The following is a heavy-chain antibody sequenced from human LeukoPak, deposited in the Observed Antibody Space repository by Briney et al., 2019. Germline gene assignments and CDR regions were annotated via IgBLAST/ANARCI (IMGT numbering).Heavy chain of an antibody. J-gene: IGHJ4*02. CDR2: IIPIFGTA. D-gene: IGHD3-22*01. CDR3: ARDRDDSSGYDMLFDY. V-gene: IGHV1-69*05. CDR1: GDTFSSYA. Sequence: SVKVSCKASGDTFSSYAISWVRQAPGQGLEWMGGIIPIFGTANYAQKFQGRVTITTDESTSTAYMELSSLGSEDTAVYYCARDRDDSSGYDMLFDYWGQGTLVTVSS.